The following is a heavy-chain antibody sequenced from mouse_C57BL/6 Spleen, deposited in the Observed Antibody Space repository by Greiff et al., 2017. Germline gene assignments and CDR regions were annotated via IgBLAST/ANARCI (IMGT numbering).Heavy chain of an antibody. CDR3: AREGESWYFDV. V-gene: IGHV5-16*01. J-gene: IGHJ1*03. CDR2: INYDGSST. CDR1: GFTFSDYY. Sequence: EVKVVESEGGLVQPGSSMKLSCTASGFTFSDYYMAWVRQVPEKGLEWVANINYDGSSTYYLDSLKSRFIISRDNAKNILYLQMSSLKSEDTATYYCAREGESWYFDVWGTGTTVTVSS. D-gene: IGHD6-2*01.